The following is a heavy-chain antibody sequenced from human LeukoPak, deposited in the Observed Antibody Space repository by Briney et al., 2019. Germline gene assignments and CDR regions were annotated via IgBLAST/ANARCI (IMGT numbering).Heavy chain of an antibody. D-gene: IGHD5/OR15-5a*01. CDR1: GFTLSSYG. Sequence: GGSLRLSCAASGFTLSSYGMHWVRQAPGKGLEWVAFIQYDVSSEYYADSVKGRFTVSRDNSRNTLYLQMNSLRAEDTAVYYCAKPSVYDLRSNYYYYYYMDVWGKGTTVTVSS. CDR2: IQYDVSSE. CDR3: AKPSVYDLRSNYYYYYYMDV. J-gene: IGHJ6*03. V-gene: IGHV3-30*02.